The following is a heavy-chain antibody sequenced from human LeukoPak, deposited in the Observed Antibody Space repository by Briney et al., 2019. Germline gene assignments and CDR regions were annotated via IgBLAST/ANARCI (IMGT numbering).Heavy chain of an antibody. Sequence: GGSLRLSCAASGFTFSSYAMSWVRQAPGKGLEWVSAISGSGGSTYYADSVKGRFTISRDNSKNTLYLQMNSLRAEDTAVYYCAKVRETGIAANLPFDYWGQGTLVTVSS. J-gene: IGHJ4*02. CDR3: AKVRETGIAANLPFDY. CDR1: GFTFSSYA. V-gene: IGHV3-23*01. D-gene: IGHD6-13*01. CDR2: ISGSGGST.